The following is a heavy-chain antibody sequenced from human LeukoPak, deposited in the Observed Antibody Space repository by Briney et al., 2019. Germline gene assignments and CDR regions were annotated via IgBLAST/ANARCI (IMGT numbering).Heavy chain of an antibody. V-gene: IGHV3-30-3*01. CDR1: GFTFSSYA. Sequence: PGRSLRLSCAASGFTFSSYAMHWVRQAPGKGLEWVAVISYDGSNKYYADSVKGRFTISRDNSKNTLYLQMNSLRAEGTAVYYCARGLGPSTEVVVEGWGQGTLVTVSS. D-gene: IGHD2-15*01. J-gene: IGHJ4*02. CDR2: ISYDGSNK. CDR3: ARGLGPSTEVVVEG.